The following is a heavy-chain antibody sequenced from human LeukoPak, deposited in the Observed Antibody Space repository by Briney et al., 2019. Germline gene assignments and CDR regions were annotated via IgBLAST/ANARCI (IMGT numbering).Heavy chain of an antibody. D-gene: IGHD3-22*01. CDR2: ISSSSSYI. V-gene: IGHV3-21*01. CDR3: ARDRQDSSGYYHDYYFDY. CDR1: GFTFSSYS. J-gene: IGHJ4*02. Sequence: GGSLRLSCAASGFTFSSYSMNWVRQAPGKGLEWVSSISSSSSYISYADSGEGRFTIARDNAKNSLYLQMNSLRAEHPAVYYCARDRQDSSGYYHDYYFDYWGQGTLVTVSS.